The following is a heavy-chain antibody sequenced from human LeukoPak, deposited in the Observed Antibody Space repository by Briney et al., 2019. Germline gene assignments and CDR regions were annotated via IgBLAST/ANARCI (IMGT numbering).Heavy chain of an antibody. J-gene: IGHJ5*02. CDR3: AKDSSGLLWFGELYP. CDR1: GFTFSSYG. V-gene: IGHV3-30*18. D-gene: IGHD3-10*01. Sequence: GGSLGLSCAASGFTFSSYGMHWVRQAPGKGLEWVAVISYDGSNKYYADSVKGRFTISRDNSKNTLYLQMNSLRAEDTAVYYCAKDSSGLLWFGELYPWGQGTLVTVSS. CDR2: ISYDGSNK.